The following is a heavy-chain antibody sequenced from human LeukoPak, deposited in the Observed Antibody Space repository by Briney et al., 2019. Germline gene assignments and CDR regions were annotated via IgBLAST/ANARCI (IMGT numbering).Heavy chain of an antibody. Sequence: GGCLRLSCAAAEFKFDDYAMHWVRQGPGKGLEWVAGISWSSGHMEYAESVKGRFTISRDNARNALYLQMDGLRRDDTALYYCVRSVVVVAATPTHFDLWGRGTQVIVSS. CDR2: ISWSSGHM. CDR3: VRSVVVVAATPTHFDL. V-gene: IGHV3-9*01. J-gene: IGHJ2*01. D-gene: IGHD2-15*01. CDR1: EFKFDDYA.